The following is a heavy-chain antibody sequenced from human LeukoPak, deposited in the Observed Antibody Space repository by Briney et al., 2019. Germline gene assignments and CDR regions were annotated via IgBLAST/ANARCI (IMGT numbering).Heavy chain of an antibody. J-gene: IGHJ4*02. CDR3: ARGYSSSYRIDY. CDR2: INGDGSST. CDR1: AFTFRSYW. Sequence: GGSLRLSSPASAFTFRSYWMHWVRQAPGEVLVWVSRINGDGSSTSDADSVKGRFTISRDNAKNTLYLQMNSLRAEDTAVYYCARGYSSSYRIDYWGQGTLVTVSS. D-gene: IGHD6-6*01. V-gene: IGHV3-74*01.